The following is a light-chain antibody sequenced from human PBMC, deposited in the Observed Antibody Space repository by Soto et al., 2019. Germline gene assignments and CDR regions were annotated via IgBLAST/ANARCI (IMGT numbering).Light chain of an antibody. Sequence: DIHMTQSPSTLSASVGDRVTITCRASQSISKWLAWYQQKPGKAPRLLISDASSLAGGVSSRFTGSGSGTEFTLTINSLQPDDFATDFGLQYNIYYTFGQGTKLEIK. J-gene: IGKJ2*01. V-gene: IGKV1-5*01. CDR1: QSISKW. CDR2: DAS. CDR3: LQYNIYYT.